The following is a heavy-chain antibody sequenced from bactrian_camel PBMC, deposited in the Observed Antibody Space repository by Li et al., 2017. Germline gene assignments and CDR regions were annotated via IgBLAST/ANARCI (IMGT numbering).Heavy chain of an antibody. CDR2: IYFGSGST. CDR1: GFTSSTYS. Sequence: VQLVESGGGSVQAGGSLRLSCAASGFTSSTYSMGWFRQAPGKEREGVAGIYFGSGSTHYRDSVKGRFTISQDNAKNLVSLQMNGLVPEDTAMYYCAVQRLHPGVRWKVIGDYPHWGQGTQVTVS. J-gene: IGHJ4*01. D-gene: IGHD4*01. V-gene: IGHV3S40*01. CDR3: AVQRLHPGVRWKVIGDYPH.